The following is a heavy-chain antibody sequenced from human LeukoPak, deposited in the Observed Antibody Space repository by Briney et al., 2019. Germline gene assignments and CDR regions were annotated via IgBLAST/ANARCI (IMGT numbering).Heavy chain of an antibody. CDR3: ARADYLDSSGYFGKFEY. D-gene: IGHD3-22*01. CDR1: GGSISSGGYS. CDR2: IYHSGST. J-gene: IGHJ4*02. Sequence: PSETLSLTCAVSGGSISSGGYSWSWIRQPPGKGLEWIGYIYHSGSTYYNPSLKSRVTISVDRSKNQFSLKLSSVTAADTAVYYCARADYLDSSGYFGKFEYWGQGTLVTVSS. V-gene: IGHV4-30-2*01.